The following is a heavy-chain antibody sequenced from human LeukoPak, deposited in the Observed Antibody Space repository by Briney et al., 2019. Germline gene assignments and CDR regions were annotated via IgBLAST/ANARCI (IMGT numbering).Heavy chain of an antibody. D-gene: IGHD2/OR15-2a*01. J-gene: IGHJ4*02. CDR2: MWSDGSNK. V-gene: IGHV3-33*01. CDR1: GFTFSSYD. Sequence: PGGSRRLSCAASGFTFSSYDMHWVRQAPGKGLEWVAVMWSDGSNKYHADSVKGRFTISRDSSKNTRYLQMNSLRGEDTAVYYCARNSALDYWCEGTLVTVSS. CDR3: ARNSALDY.